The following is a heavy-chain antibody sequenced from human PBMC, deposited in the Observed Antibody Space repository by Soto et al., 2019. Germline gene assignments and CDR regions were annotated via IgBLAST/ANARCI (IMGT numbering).Heavy chain of an antibody. CDR3: ARGGNDFWSGYYDY. V-gene: IGHV3-30*03. CDR1: GFTFSSYG. J-gene: IGHJ4*02. D-gene: IGHD3-3*01. CDR2: ISYDGSNR. Sequence: QVQLVESGGGVVQPGRSLRLSCAASGFTFSSYGMHWVRQAPGKGLEWVAVISYDGSNRYYADCVKGRFTISRDNSKNTLYLQMNSLRSEDTAVYYCARGGNDFWSGYYDYCGQGTLVTVSS.